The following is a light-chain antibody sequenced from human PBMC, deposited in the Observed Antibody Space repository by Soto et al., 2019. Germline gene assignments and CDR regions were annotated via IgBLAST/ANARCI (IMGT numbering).Light chain of an antibody. J-gene: IGLJ1*01. CDR1: TSAIGTNA. Sequence: QSVLTQPPSASGSPGQRAIASCVGSTSAIGTNAVNWFQHLPGTAPNLLVDTNNQRPTGVPDRFSGSKSGTSASLAIGGLQSEDEADYYCATWHDSFYVFGTGTKLTVL. CDR2: TNN. V-gene: IGLV1-44*01. CDR3: ATWHDSFYV.